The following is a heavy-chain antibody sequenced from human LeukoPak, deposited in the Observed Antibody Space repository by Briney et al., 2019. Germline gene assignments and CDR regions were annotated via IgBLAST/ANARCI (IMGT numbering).Heavy chain of an antibody. CDR3: ARVGVRGVITSFDY. V-gene: IGHV4-4*02. J-gene: IGHJ4*02. D-gene: IGHD3-10*01. CDR2: IYHSGST. CDR1: GGSITNSNW. Sequence: SGTLSLTCAVSGGSITNSNWWSWVRQPPGKGLEWIGEIYHSGSTNYNPSLKSRVTISVDKSKNQFSLQLSSVTAADTAVYYCARVGVRGVITSFDYWGQGTLVTVSS.